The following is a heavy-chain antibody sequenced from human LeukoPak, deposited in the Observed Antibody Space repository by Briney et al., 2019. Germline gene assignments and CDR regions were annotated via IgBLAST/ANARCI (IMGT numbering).Heavy chain of an antibody. CDR1: GFTFSSYA. V-gene: IGHV3-30*14. Sequence: PGGSLRLSCAASGFTFSSYAMHWVRQAPGKGLEWVAVISYDGSNKYYADSVKGRFTISRDNSKNTLYLQMNSLRAEDSAMFYCARWTGTYYDFWGQGTLVTVSS. D-gene: IGHD3/OR15-3a*01. CDR3: ARWTGTYYDF. J-gene: IGHJ4*02. CDR2: ISYDGSNK.